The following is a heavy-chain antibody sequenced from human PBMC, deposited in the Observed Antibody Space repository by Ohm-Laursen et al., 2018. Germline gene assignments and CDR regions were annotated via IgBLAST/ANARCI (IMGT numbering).Heavy chain of an antibody. V-gene: IGHV3-74*01. J-gene: IGHJ4*02. D-gene: IGHD4-11*01. CDR3: ARGSSRDYRE. CDR2: ISGDGSRP. Sequence: SLRLSCAASGATISGYWMHWVRQTPGKGLVWVSRISGDGSRPFYADSVKGRFTISRDNGQNVLYLQMTRLRADDTAIYYCARGSSRDYREWGQGTLVTVSS. CDR1: GATISGYW.